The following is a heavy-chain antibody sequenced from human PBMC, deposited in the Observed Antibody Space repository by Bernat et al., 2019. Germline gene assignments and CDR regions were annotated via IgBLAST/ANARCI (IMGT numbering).Heavy chain of an antibody. CDR1: GGSISSGDYY. D-gene: IGHD2-15*01. Sequence: QVQLQESGPGLVKPSQTLSLTCTVSGGSISSGDYYWTWIRQPPGKGLEWIGYIYYRGNTYYNPSLQSRLTISIDTSKNQSSLKLSSVTAADTAVYYCARKPSGQGWFDPWGQGTLVTVSS. V-gene: IGHV4-30-4*01. CDR3: ARKPSGQGWFDP. CDR2: IYYRGNT. J-gene: IGHJ5*02.